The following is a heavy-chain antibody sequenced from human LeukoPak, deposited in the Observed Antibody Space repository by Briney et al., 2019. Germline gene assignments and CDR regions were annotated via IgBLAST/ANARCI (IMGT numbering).Heavy chain of an antibody. J-gene: IGHJ3*02. V-gene: IGHV3-33*01. CDR1: GFTFSSYG. CDR3: AREGIVATIDI. D-gene: IGHD5-12*01. CDR2: IWYDGSNK. Sequence: GGSLRLSCAASGFTFSSYGMHWVRQAPGKGLEWVAVIWYDGSNKYYADSVKGRFTISRDNSKNTLYLQMNSLRAEDTAVYYCAREGIVATIDIWGQGTMVTVSS.